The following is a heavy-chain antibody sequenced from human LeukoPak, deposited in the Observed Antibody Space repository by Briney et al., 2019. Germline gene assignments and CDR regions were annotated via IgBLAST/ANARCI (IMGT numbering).Heavy chain of an antibody. Sequence: GGSLRLSCAASGFTFVSYAMTWVRQAPGKGLEWVSGISGSGGSTYYAGSVKGRFTISRDNSKNTLYLQMNSLRAEDTAVYYCAKAAGYCSGGNCFDYWGQGTLVTVSS. D-gene: IGHD2-15*01. J-gene: IGHJ4*02. V-gene: IGHV3-23*01. CDR1: GFTFVSYA. CDR2: ISGSGGST. CDR3: AKAAGYCSGGNCFDY.